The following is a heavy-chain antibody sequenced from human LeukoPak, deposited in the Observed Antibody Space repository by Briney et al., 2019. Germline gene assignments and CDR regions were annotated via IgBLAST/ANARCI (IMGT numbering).Heavy chain of an antibody. J-gene: IGHJ6*02. Sequence: PGGSLRLSCAASGFTFSSYSMNWVRQAPGKGLEWASSISSSSSYIYYADSVKGRFTISRDNSKNTLYLQMNSLRPEDTAVYYCARDLPPAPWNGMDVWGQGTTVTVSS. V-gene: IGHV3-21*04. CDR1: GFTFSSYS. CDR3: ARDLPPAPWNGMDV. CDR2: ISSSSSYI. D-gene: IGHD2-2*01.